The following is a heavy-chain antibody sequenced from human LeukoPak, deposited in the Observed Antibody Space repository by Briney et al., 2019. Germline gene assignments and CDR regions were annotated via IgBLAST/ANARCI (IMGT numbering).Heavy chain of an antibody. Sequence: GGSLRLSCAASGFTFSSYAMSWVRQAPGKGLEWVAAIGSGGESTYYADSVKGRFTISRDNSRNTLFLQMNSLRAEDTAVYYCAKGSTGWPYYFDSWGQGNLVSVSS. V-gene: IGHV3-23*01. J-gene: IGHJ4*02. CDR3: AKGSTGWPYYFDS. CDR2: IGSGGEST. D-gene: IGHD6-19*01. CDR1: GFTFSSYA.